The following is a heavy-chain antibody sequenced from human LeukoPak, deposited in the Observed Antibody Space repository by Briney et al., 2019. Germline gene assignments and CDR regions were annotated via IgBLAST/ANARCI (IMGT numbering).Heavy chain of an antibody. V-gene: IGHV1-2*06. CDR2: INPNSGGT. J-gene: IGHJ4*02. CDR3: ARAPDTAMVPYFDY. CDR1: GYTFTGYY. Sequence: ASVKVSCKASGYTFTGYYMRWVRQAPGQGREWMGRINPNSGGTNYAQKFQGRVTMTRDTSISTAYMELSRLRSDDTAVYYCARAPDTAMVPYFDYWGQGTLVTVSS. D-gene: IGHD5-18*01.